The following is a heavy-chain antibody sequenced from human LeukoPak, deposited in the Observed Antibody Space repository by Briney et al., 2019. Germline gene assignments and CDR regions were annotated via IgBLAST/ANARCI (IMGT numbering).Heavy chain of an antibody. V-gene: IGHV4-34*01. Sequence: PSETLSLTCAVYGGSFSGYYWSWIRQPPGKGLEWIGEINHSGSTNYNPSLKSRVTISVDTSKNQSSLKLSSVTAADTAVYYCARVTGPIAVAGTNWFDPWGQGTLVTVSS. CDR3: ARVTGPIAVAGTNWFDP. D-gene: IGHD6-19*01. J-gene: IGHJ5*02. CDR2: INHSGST. CDR1: GGSFSGYY.